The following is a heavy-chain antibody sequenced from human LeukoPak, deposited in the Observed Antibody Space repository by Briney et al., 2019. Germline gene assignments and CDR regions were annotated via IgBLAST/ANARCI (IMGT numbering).Heavy chain of an antibody. V-gene: IGHV3-23*01. D-gene: IGHD3-22*01. Sequence: PGGSLRLSCAASGFTFSSYAMSWVRQAPGKGLDWVSAISGSGGSTYYADSVKGRFTISRDNSKNTLYLQMNSLRAEDTAVYYCASPAGSGYYYYYYGMDVWGQGTTVTVSS. J-gene: IGHJ6*02. CDR1: GFTFSSYA. CDR3: ASPAGSGYYYYYYGMDV. CDR2: ISGSGGST.